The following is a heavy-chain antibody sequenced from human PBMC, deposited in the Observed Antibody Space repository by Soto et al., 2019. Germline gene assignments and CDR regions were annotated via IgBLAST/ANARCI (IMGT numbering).Heavy chain of an antibody. J-gene: IGHJ3*02. V-gene: IGHV1-18*01. Sequence: ASVKVSCKASGYTFTSYGISWVRQAPGQGLEWMGWISAYNGNTNYAQKLQGRVTMTTDTSTSTAYMELRSLRSDDTAVYYCARAILNSFGVVTDAFDIWGQGTMVTVSS. CDR2: ISAYNGNT. D-gene: IGHD3-3*01. CDR3: ARAILNSFGVVTDAFDI. CDR1: GYTFTSYG.